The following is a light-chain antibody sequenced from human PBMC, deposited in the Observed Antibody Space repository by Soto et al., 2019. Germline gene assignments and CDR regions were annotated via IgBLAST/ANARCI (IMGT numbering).Light chain of an antibody. CDR1: QTISSW. CDR2: KAS. Sequence: DIQITQSPSTLSGFVGDRVTITCRASQTISSWLAWYQQKPGKAPKLLIYKASTLKSGVPSRFSGSGSGTEFTLTISSLQPDDFATYYCQQYNSYSEAFGQGTKVDFK. V-gene: IGKV1-5*03. CDR3: QQYNSYSEA. J-gene: IGKJ1*01.